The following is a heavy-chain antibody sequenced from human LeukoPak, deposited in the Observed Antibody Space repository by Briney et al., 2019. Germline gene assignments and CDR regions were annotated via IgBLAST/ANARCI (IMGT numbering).Heavy chain of an antibody. CDR2: INPNSGGT. CDR1: RYTFAGYY. CDR3: ARESRRFVEWYIDY. D-gene: IGHD3-3*01. J-gene: IGHJ4*02. Sequence: ASVKVSCKASRYTFAGYYMHWVRQAPGQGLEWMGRINPNSGGTNYAQKFQGRVTMTRDTSISTAYMELSRLRSDDTAVYYCARESRRFVEWYIDYWGQGTLVTVSS. V-gene: IGHV1-2*06.